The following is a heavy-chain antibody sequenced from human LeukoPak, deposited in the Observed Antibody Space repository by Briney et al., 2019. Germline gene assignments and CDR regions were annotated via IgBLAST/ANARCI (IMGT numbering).Heavy chain of an antibody. CDR3: ASLGVAAAGTGFDY. CDR2: FSSSSSYI. Sequence: PGGSLRLSCAASGFTFSSYSMNWVRQAPGKGLEWVSSFSSSSSYIYYADSVKGRFTISRDNAKNSLYLQMNSLRAEDTAVYYCASLGVAAAGTGFDYWGQGTLVTVSS. V-gene: IGHV3-21*01. D-gene: IGHD6-13*01. J-gene: IGHJ4*02. CDR1: GFTFSSYS.